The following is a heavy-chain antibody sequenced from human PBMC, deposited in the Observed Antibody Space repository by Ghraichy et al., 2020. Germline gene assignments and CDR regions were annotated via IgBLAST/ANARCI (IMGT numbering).Heavy chain of an antibody. D-gene: IGHD3-10*01. V-gene: IGHV4-4*02. CDR1: CVSIISTNW. J-gene: IGHJ6*01. Sequence: SETLSLPCTVSCVSIISTNWWSWVRQPPGTGLEWIGVIYHSERTDYHPSLKSRITISVDKSKKQFALKLTSVTDADTAVYYCARDLVDYYYFGIYVWCPGTTVTVSA. CDR3: ARDLVDYYYFGIYV. CDR2: IYHSERT.